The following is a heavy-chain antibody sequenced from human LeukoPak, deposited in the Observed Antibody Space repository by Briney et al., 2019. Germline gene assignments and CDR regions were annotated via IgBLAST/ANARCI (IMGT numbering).Heavy chain of an antibody. J-gene: IGHJ4*02. CDR3: TTKPDDYGDYRPSRNFDY. D-gene: IGHD4-17*01. CDR2: IKRKTDGGTT. Sequence: GGSLRLSCAASGFTFSNAWMSWVRQAPGKGLEWVGRIKRKTDGGTTDYAAPVKGRFTISRDDSKNTLYLQMNSLKTEDTAVYYCTTKPDDYGDYRPSRNFDYWGQGTLVTVSS. V-gene: IGHV3-15*01. CDR1: GFTFSNAW.